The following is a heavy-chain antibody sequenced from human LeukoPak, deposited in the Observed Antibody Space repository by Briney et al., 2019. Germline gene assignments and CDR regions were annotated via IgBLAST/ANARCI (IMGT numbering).Heavy chain of an antibody. D-gene: IGHD6-6*01. CDR1: GFTFSDYY. CDR2: ISSSGSTI. CDR3: ARGARIAARPDWFDP. J-gene: IGHJ5*02. V-gene: IGHV3-11*01. Sequence: GGSLRLFCAASGFTFSDYYMSWIRQAPGKGLEWVSYISSSGSTIYYADSVKGRFTISRDNAKNSLYLQMNSLRAEDTGVYYCARGARIAARPDWFDPWGQGTLVTVSS.